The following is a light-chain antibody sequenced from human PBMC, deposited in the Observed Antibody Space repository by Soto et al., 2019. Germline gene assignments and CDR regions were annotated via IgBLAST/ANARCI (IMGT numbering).Light chain of an antibody. V-gene: IGLV1-40*01. CDR2: GNS. Sequence: QSVLTQPPSASGAPGQRVTISCTGSSSNIGAGYDVHWYQQLPGTAPKLLIYGNSNRPSGVPDRFSGSKSGTSASLAITGRQAEDEADYYCQSYDGSLSGVVFGGGTKLTVL. CDR1: SSNIGAGYD. CDR3: QSYDGSLSGVV. J-gene: IGLJ2*01.